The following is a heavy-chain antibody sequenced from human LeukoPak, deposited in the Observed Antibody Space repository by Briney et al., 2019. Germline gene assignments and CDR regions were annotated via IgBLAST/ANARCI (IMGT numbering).Heavy chain of an antibody. CDR1: GGSITSGSYY. CDR2: VYISGST. J-gene: IGHJ1*01. CDR3: AGPSGSASDTEYFQN. Sequence: PSETLSLTCTVSGGSITSGSYYWSWIRQPAGKGLECIGRVYISGSTNYNPSLAGRATISIDTSKNQFSLKLRSVTAADTAVYYCAGPSGSASDTEYFQNWGQGTLVTVSS. V-gene: IGHV4-61*02. D-gene: IGHD6-13*01.